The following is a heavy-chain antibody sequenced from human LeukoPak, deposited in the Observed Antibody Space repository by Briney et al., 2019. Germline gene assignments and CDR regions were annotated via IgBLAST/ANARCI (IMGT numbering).Heavy chain of an antibody. J-gene: IGHJ4*02. D-gene: IGHD2/OR15-2a*01. CDR3: AKYSDSTGAHYFDY. CDR1: GFTFSTYA. Sequence: GGSLRLSCATSGFTFSTYAMSWVRQTPGKGLEWVSAISGSGGKTYYADSVKGRFTISRDNSKNTLSLQMNSLRVEDTALYYCAKYSDSTGAHYFDYWGQGTLVTVSS. CDR2: ISGSGGKT. V-gene: IGHV3-23*01.